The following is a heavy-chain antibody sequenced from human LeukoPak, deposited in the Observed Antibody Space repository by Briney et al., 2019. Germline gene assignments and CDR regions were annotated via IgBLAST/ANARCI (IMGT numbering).Heavy chain of an antibody. CDR1: VGTFSSYA. CDR2: LISIFGIA. Sequence: GASVKVSCKASVGTFSSYAISWVRQAPGQGLVWMGRLISIFGIANYAQKFQGRVTITADKSTSTAYMELSRLRSEHTAVYYCARSPYDFWSGYLINYYGMDVWGQGTTVTVSS. CDR3: ARSPYDFWSGYLINYYGMDV. J-gene: IGHJ6*02. V-gene: IGHV1-69*04. D-gene: IGHD3-3*01.